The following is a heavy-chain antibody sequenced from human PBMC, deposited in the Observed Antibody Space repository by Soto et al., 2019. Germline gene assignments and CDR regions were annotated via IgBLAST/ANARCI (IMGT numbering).Heavy chain of an antibody. CDR2: ISSSGSTI. J-gene: IGHJ3*02. D-gene: IGHD4-17*01. CDR3: AGDLYGDYAFDI. Sequence: GGSLRLSCAASGFTVSSYEMNWVRQAPGKGLEWVSYISSSGSTIYYADSVKGRLTISRDNAKNSLYLQMNSLRAEDTAVYYCAGDLYGDYAFDIWGKGTM. V-gene: IGHV3-48*03. CDR1: GFTVSSYE.